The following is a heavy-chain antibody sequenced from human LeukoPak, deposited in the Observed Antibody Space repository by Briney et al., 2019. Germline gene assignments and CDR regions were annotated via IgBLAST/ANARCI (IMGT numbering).Heavy chain of an antibody. V-gene: IGHV3-11*01. CDR3: ARGQKFHYYDSSGYYYV. J-gene: IGHJ4*02. D-gene: IGHD3-22*01. Sequence: GGSLRLSCAASGFTFSDYYVSWIRQAPGKGLEWVSYISSSGSTIYYADSVKGRFTISRDNAKNSLYLQMNSLRAEDTAVYYCARGQKFHYYDSSGYYYVWGQGTLVTVSS. CDR1: GFTFSDYY. CDR2: ISSSGSTI.